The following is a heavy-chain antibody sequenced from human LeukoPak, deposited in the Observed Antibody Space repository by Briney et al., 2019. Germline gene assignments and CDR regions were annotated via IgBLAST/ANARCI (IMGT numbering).Heavy chain of an antibody. J-gene: IGHJ6*02. D-gene: IGHD2-15*01. Sequence: GGSLRLSCAASGFTVSSNYMSWVRQAPGKGLEWVSVIYSGGSTYYADSVKGRFTISRDNSKNTLYLQMNSLRAEDTAVYYCARDFVTGSHGIYYYYGMDAWGQGTTVTVSS. CDR2: IYSGGST. V-gene: IGHV3-66*01. CDR3: ARDFVTGSHGIYYYYGMDA. CDR1: GFTVSSNY.